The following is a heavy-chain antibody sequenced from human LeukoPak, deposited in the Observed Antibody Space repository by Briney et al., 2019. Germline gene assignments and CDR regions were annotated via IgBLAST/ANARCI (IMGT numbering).Heavy chain of an antibody. V-gene: IGHV4-59*12. Sequence: SETLSLTCTVSGGSISSYYWSWIRQPPGKGLEWIGYIYYSGSTNYNPSLKSRVTISVDTSKTQFSLKLRSVTAADTAVYYCAKDHYDSSGYPFDYWGQGTLVTVSS. CDR1: GGSISSYY. CDR3: AKDHYDSSGYPFDY. J-gene: IGHJ4*02. D-gene: IGHD3-22*01. CDR2: IYYSGST.